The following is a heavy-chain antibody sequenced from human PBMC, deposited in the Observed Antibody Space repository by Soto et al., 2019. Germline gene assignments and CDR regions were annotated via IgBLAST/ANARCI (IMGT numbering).Heavy chain of an antibody. CDR1: GFSLSNVRMG. Sequence: QVTLKESGPVLVKPTETLTLTCTVSGFSLSNVRMGVSWIRQPPGKALEWLAHIFSDDDKSYNTSLKNRLSISKDTSRSQVVLTMNNMDPVDTATYFCARVNVVLIENYFYAVDVWGQGTTVTVSS. CDR3: ARVNVVLIENYFYAVDV. V-gene: IGHV2-26*01. J-gene: IGHJ6*02. D-gene: IGHD3-10*01. CDR2: IFSDDDK.